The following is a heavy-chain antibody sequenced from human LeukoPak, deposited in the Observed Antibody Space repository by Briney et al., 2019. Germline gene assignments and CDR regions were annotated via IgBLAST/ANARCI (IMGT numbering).Heavy chain of an antibody. V-gene: IGHV3-23*01. CDR2: INSSGGST. D-gene: IGHD6-13*01. CDR1: GCTFSSYA. Sequence: PGGSVRVSCEASGCTFSSYAMSWVRQAPGKGLEWVSAINSSGGSTYYAHSVKGRFTISRDNSKNTLYLELNSLRAEDTAVYYCAKAIGEPLVHGAFDIWSQGTMVTVSS. J-gene: IGHJ3*02. CDR3: AKAIGEPLVHGAFDI.